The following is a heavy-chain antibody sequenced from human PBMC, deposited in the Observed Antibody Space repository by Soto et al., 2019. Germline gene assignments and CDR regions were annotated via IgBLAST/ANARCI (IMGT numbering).Heavy chain of an antibody. Sequence: QVQLVESGGGVVQPGRSLRLSCAASGFTFSSYGMHWVRQAPGKGLEWVAVIWYDGSNKYYADSVKGRFTISRDNSKNTLYLQMNSLRAEDTAVYYWSRDRVTLRTFLDYWGQGTLVTVSS. V-gene: IGHV3-33*01. CDR1: GFTFSSYG. D-gene: IGHD3-10*01. CDR3: SRDRVTLRTFLDY. CDR2: IWYDGSNK. J-gene: IGHJ4*02.